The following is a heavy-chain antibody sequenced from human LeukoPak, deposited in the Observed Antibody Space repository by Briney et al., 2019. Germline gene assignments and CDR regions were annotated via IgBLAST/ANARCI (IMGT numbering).Heavy chain of an antibody. CDR2: IYYSGTT. V-gene: IGHV4-59*01. CDR3: ARGVYIAAAQYGY. D-gene: IGHD6-13*01. CDR1: GGSISSYY. J-gene: IGHJ4*02. Sequence: SETLSLTCTVSGGSISSYYWSWIRQPPGKGLEWIGYIYYSGTTNYNPSLKSRVTISVATSKNQFSLTLSSVTAADTAVYYCARGVYIAAAQYGYWGQGTLVTVSS.